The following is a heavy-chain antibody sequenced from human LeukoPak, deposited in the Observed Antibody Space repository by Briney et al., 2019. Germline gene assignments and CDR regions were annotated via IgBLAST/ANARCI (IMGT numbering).Heavy chain of an antibody. J-gene: IGHJ1*01. V-gene: IGHV3-33*06. CDR3: AKSAPSSGWYLFQH. CDR2: IWYDGSNK. D-gene: IGHD2-15*01. Sequence: GGSLRLSCAASGFTFSSYGMHWVRQAPGKGLEWVAVIWYDGSNKYYADSVKGRFTISRDNSKNTLYVQMNSLRAEDTAVYYCAKSAPSSGWYLFQHWGQGTLVTVSS. CDR1: GFTFSSYG.